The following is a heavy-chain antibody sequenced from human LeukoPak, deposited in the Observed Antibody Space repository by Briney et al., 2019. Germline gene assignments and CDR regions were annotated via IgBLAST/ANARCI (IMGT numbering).Heavy chain of an antibody. CDR3: ARDHDYAFDY. CDR1: GFTFSSYS. V-gene: IGHV3-48*01. D-gene: IGHD4-17*01. CDR2: ISRSGSSI. Sequence: PGGSLRLSCAASGFTFSSYSMNWVRQAPGKGLEGVAYISRSGSSIYYADSVRGRFTISRDDAKNSLFLQMSSLRIEDMAVYYCARDHDYAFDYWGQGTLVTVSS. J-gene: IGHJ4*02.